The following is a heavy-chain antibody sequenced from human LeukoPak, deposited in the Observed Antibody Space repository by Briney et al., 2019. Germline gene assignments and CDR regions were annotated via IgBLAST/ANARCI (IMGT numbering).Heavy chain of an antibody. D-gene: IGHD2-8*01. J-gene: IGHJ4*02. Sequence: GGSLRLSCAASGFTFNNFWMSWVRQAPGKGLEWVANIKQDGSDKYYVDSVKGRFTTSRDNAKNSLYLEMNSLRAEDTAVYYCARDHCSYGDYFDDWGQGTLVSVSS. V-gene: IGHV3-7*01. CDR2: IKQDGSDK. CDR3: ARDHCSYGDYFDD. CDR1: GFTFNNFW.